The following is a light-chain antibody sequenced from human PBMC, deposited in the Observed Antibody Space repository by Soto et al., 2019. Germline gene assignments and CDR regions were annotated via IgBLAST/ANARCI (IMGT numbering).Light chain of an antibody. CDR2: GAS. CDR1: QGISNF. V-gene: IGKV1-27*01. CDR3: QKYDSAPLT. J-gene: IGKJ4*01. Sequence: DIQMTQSPSSLSASVGDRVTITCQASQGISNFLAWYQQKPGKVPKLLIYGASTLQSGVPSRFIGSGSGTDFTLSISSLQPEDVATYYCQKYDSAPLTFGGGTKVEIK.